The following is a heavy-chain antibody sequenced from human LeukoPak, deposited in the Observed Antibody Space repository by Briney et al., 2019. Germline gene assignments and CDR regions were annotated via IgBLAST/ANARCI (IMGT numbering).Heavy chain of an antibody. J-gene: IGHJ6*02. D-gene: IGHD3-3*01. V-gene: IGHV4-34*01. CDR3: ARGGIMIFGVVMSYYYGMDV. Sequence: SETLSLTCAVYGGSFSGYYWSWIRQPPGKGLEWIGEINHSGSTNYNPSLKSRVTISVDTSKNQFSLKLSSVTAADTAVYYCARGGIMIFGVVMSYYYGMDVWGQGTTVTVSS. CDR2: INHSGST. CDR1: GGSFSGYY.